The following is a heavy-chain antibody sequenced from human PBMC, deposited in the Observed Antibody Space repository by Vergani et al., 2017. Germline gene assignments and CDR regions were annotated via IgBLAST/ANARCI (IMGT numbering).Heavy chain of an antibody. CDR1: GFTFSSYA. Sequence: EVQLLESGGGLVQPGGSLRLSCAASGFTFSSYAMSWVRQAPGKGLEWVSAISGSGGSTYYADSVKGRFTISRDNSKNTLYLQMNSLRAEDTAVYYCAKXPNIVVVVAAYFDYWGQGTLVTVSS. CDR2: ISGSGGST. V-gene: IGHV3-23*01. CDR3: AKXPNIVVVVAAYFDY. J-gene: IGHJ4*02. D-gene: IGHD2-15*01.